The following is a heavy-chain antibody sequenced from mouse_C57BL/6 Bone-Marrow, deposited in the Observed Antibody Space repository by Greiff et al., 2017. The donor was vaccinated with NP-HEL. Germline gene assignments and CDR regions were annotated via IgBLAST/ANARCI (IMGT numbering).Heavy chain of an antibody. V-gene: IGHV1-64*01. CDR1: GYTFTSYW. CDR2: IHPNSGST. J-gene: IGHJ2*01. Sequence: QVQLQQPGAELVKPGASVKLSCKASGYTFTSYWMHWVKQRPGQGLEWIGMIHPNSGSTNYNEKFKSKATLTVDKPSSTAYMQLSSLTSEDSAVYYCASDDGYYADYFDYWGQGTTLTVSS. CDR3: ASDDGYYADYFDY. D-gene: IGHD2-3*01.